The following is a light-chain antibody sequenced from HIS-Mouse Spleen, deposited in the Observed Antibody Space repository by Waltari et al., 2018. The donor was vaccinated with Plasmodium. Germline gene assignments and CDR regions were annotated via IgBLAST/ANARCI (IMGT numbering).Light chain of an antibody. CDR2: GAS. CDR3: QQYNNPRTT. CDR1: QSVSSN. Sequence: EIVMTQSPATLSASPGERATLPCRASQSVSSNLAWYQQKPGQAPRLLIYGASTRATGIPARFSGSGSGTEFTLTISSLQSEDFAVYYCQQYNNPRTTFGQGTKLEIK. V-gene: IGKV3-15*01. J-gene: IGKJ2*01.